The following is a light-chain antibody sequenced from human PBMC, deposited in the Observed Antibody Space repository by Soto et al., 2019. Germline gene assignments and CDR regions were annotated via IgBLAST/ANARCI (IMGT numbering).Light chain of an antibody. CDR1: RGISNY. J-gene: IGKJ5*01. Sequence: EIEVTQSPSSLSASVGDRVIISCRASRGISNYLAWYQQKPGQAPRLLIYAAATLHGGVPSRFSGSGSGTDFTLTISSLQPEDFATYYCQQSSSTPITFGQGTRLEI. CDR2: AAA. CDR3: QQSSSTPIT. V-gene: IGKV1-39*01.